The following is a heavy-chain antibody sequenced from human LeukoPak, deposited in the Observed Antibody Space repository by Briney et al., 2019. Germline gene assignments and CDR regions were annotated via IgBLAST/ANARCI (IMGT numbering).Heavy chain of an antibody. CDR3: ARGPGSSSGRLDY. CDR1: GFTVSSNY. CDR2: INHSGST. Sequence: GSLRLSCAASGFTVSSNYMSWIRQPPGKGLEWIGEINHSGSTNYNPSLKSRATISVDTSKNQFSLKLSSVTAADTAVYYCARGPGSSSGRLDYWGQGTLVTVSS. V-gene: IGHV4-34*01. D-gene: IGHD3-10*01. J-gene: IGHJ4*02.